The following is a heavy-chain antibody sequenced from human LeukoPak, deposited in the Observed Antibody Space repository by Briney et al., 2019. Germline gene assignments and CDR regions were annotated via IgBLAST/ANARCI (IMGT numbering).Heavy chain of an antibody. Sequence: GGSLRLSCAASGFTFGSYSMNWVRQAPGKGLEWVSYISSSSSTIYYADSVKGRFTISRDNAKNSLYLQMNSLRAEDTAVYYCAREYYDFWSGPAGYFDYWGQGTLVTVSS. CDR1: GFTFGSYS. CDR3: AREYYDFWSGPAGYFDY. V-gene: IGHV3-48*01. J-gene: IGHJ4*02. D-gene: IGHD3-3*01. CDR2: ISSSSSTI.